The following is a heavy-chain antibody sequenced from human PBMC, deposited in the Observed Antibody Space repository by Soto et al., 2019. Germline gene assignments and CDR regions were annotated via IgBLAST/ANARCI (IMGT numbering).Heavy chain of an antibody. CDR3: ARLGQYCSSTSCPLYYMDV. J-gene: IGHJ6*03. CDR2: IYYSGST. V-gene: IGHV4-59*08. Sequence: SETLSLTCTVSGGSISSYYWSWIRQPPGKGLEWIGYIYYSGSTNYNPSLKSRVTISVDTSKNQFSLKLSSVTAADTAVYYCARLGQYCSSTSCPLYYMDVWGKGTTVTVSS. D-gene: IGHD2-2*01. CDR1: GGSISSYY.